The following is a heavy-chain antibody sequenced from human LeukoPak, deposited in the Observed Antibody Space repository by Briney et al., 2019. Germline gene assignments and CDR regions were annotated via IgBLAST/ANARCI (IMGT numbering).Heavy chain of an antibody. Sequence: NPGGSLRLSCAASGFTFSDYYMIWIRQAPGEGLEWVSYISSSGGNIYYADSVKGRFTISRDNAKKSLYLHMISLRADDTAVYYCARSLLWFGETVDYWGQGTLVTVSS. D-gene: IGHD3-10*01. J-gene: IGHJ4*02. V-gene: IGHV3-11*01. CDR1: GFTFSDYY. CDR3: ARSLLWFGETVDY. CDR2: ISSSGGNI.